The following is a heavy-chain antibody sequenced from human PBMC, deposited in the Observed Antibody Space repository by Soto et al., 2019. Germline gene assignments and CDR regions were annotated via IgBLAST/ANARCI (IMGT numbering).Heavy chain of an antibody. J-gene: IGHJ4*02. D-gene: IGHD2-8*01. CDR3: STASYCSNGVCYTVYYFDY. V-gene: IGHV3-15*07. Sequence: EVQLVESGGDLVKPGGSLRLSCAASGFTFSNAWMNWVRQAPGKGLEWVGCIKSKTDGGTTDYVAPVKGRFNISRDDSNTPLAQHINSMKTEDTAVYYCSTASYCSNGVCYTVYYFDYWGQGTLVTVSS. CDR1: GFTFSNAW. CDR2: IKSKTDGGTT.